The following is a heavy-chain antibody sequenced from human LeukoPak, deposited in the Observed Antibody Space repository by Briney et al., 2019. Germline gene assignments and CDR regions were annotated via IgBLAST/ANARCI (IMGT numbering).Heavy chain of an antibody. CDR1: GFTFSSYW. V-gene: IGHV3-7*01. Sequence: QPGGSLRLSCAASGFTFSSYWMSWVRQAPGKGREWVANIKQHGREKYYVDAVNGRFTISRDNAKNSLYLQMNSLRAEDTAVYYCARHFGTYYPDWGQGTLVTVSS. J-gene: IGHJ4*02. CDR3: ARHFGTYYPD. D-gene: IGHD3/OR15-3a*01. CDR2: IKQHGREK.